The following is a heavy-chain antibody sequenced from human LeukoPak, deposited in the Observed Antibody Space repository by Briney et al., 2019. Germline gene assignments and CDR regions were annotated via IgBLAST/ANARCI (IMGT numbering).Heavy chain of an antibody. D-gene: IGHD4-17*01. Sequence: GGSLRLSCAATGFTFSSYAMSWVRQAPGKGLEWVSAISGSGGSTYYADSVKGRFTISRDNSKNTLYLQMNSLRAEDTAVYYCAVSDYGDDGCVYWGQGTLVTVSS. J-gene: IGHJ4*02. CDR1: GFTFSSYA. V-gene: IGHV3-23*01. CDR3: AVSDYGDDGCVY. CDR2: ISGSGGST.